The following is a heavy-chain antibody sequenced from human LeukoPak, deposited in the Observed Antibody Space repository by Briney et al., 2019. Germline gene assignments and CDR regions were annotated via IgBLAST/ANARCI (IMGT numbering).Heavy chain of an antibody. D-gene: IGHD3-10*01. CDR3: ARDWAGEDGSGLAFDY. CDR2: IWYDGSNK. J-gene: IGHJ4*02. V-gene: IGHV3-33*01. CDR1: GFTFSSYG. Sequence: GRSLRLSCAASGFTFSSYGMHWVRQAPGKGLEWVAVIWYDGSNKYYADSVKGRFTISRDNSKNTLYLQMNSLRAEDTAVYYCARDWAGEDGSGLAFDYWGQGTLVTVSS.